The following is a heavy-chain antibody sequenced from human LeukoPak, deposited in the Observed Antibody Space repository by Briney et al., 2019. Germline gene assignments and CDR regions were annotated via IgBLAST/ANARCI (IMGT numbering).Heavy chain of an antibody. V-gene: IGHV4-34*01. Sequence: PSETLSLTCAVYGGSFSGYYWSWIRQPPGKGLEWIGEIHHSGSTNYNPSLKSRVTISVDTSKNQFSLKLSSVTAADTAVYYCARGLLDCSGGSCYWTPPIDYWGQGTLVTVSS. CDR3: ARGLLDCSGGSCYWTPPIDY. CDR1: GGSFSGYY. CDR2: IHHSGST. J-gene: IGHJ4*02. D-gene: IGHD2-15*01.